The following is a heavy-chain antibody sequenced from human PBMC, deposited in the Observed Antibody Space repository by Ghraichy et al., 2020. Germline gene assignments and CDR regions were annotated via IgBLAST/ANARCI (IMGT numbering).Heavy chain of an antibody. CDR2: INHSGST. D-gene: IGHD6-6*01. J-gene: IGHJ6*02. V-gene: IGHV4-34*01. CDR1: GGSFSGYY. CDR3: ARVRQLVFYYYYGMDV. Sequence: SETLSLTCAVYGGSFSGYYWSWIRQPPGKGLEWIGEINHSGSTNYNPSLKSRVTISVDTSKNQFSLKLSSVTAADTAVYYCARVRQLVFYYYYGMDVWGQGTTVTVSS.